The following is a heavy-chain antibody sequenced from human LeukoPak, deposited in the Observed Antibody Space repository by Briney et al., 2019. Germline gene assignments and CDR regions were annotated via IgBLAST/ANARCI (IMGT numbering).Heavy chain of an antibody. CDR2: INPNSGAA. CDR1: GYTFTGNY. D-gene: IGHD1-7*01. Sequence: ASVKVSCKASGYTFTGNYMHWVRQAPGQGLEWMGWINPNSGAANYAQKFQGRVTMTRDTSISTAYMELTRLRSDDTAVYYCARLYNWNYYWGQGTLVTVSS. J-gene: IGHJ4*02. V-gene: IGHV1-2*02. CDR3: ARLYNWNYY.